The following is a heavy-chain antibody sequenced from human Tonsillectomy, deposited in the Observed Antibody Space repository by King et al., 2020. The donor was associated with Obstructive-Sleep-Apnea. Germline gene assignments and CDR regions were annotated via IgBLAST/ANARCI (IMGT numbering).Heavy chain of an antibody. V-gene: IGHV3-30*04. Sequence: VQLVESGGGVVQPGRSLRLSCAASGFTFSNYAVHWVRQAPGKGLEWVAVISYDGSNKFYADSVKGRFTISRDNSKNRLYLQMNSLRAEDRAVYYCARGGNYYDSSGDYYYYYGMDVWGHGTTVTVSS. CDR1: GFTFSNYA. D-gene: IGHD3-22*01. J-gene: IGHJ6*02. CDR2: ISYDGSNK. CDR3: ARGGNYYDSSGDYYYYYGMDV.